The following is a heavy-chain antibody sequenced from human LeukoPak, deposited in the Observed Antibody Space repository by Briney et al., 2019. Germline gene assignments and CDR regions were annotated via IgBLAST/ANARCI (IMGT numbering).Heavy chain of an antibody. J-gene: IGHJ4*02. CDR3: ARNLSRTGDFDY. D-gene: IGHD5/OR15-5a*01. CDR1: GYSFISYD. V-gene: IGHV1-8*01. Sequence: ASVKVSCKASGYSFISYDINWVRQATGQGLEWLGWMNPNSGSTGYAQNFQGRVSMTRDTSISTAYMELSNLGSEDTAVYYCARNLSRTGDFDYWGQGTLVTVSS. CDR2: MNPNSGST.